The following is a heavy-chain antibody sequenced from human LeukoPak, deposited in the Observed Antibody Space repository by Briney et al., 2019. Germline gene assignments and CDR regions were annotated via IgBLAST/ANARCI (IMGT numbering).Heavy chain of an antibody. V-gene: IGHV4-59*12. CDR3: ARDQDVQWLVLDAFDI. J-gene: IGHJ3*02. Sequence: SETLSLTCTVSGGSISSYYWSWIRQPPGKGLEWIGYIYYSGSTNYNPSLKSRVTMSVDTSKNQFSLKLSSVTAADTAVYYCARDQDVQWLVLDAFDIWGQGTMVTVSS. CDR1: GGSISSYY. D-gene: IGHD6-19*01. CDR2: IYYSGST.